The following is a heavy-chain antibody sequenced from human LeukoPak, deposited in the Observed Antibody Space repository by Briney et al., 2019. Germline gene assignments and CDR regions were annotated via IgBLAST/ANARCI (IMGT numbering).Heavy chain of an antibody. Sequence: PGGSLRLSCTASGFTFGGYAMSWVRQAPGKGLEWEGFIRSKAYGGTTEYAASVKGRFTISRDDSKSIAYLQMNSLKTEDTAVYYCTRGGGSSWYGYYYYYMDVWGKGTTVTISS. V-gene: IGHV3-49*04. CDR3: TRGGGSSWYGYYYYYMDV. CDR2: IRSKAYGGTT. D-gene: IGHD6-13*01. J-gene: IGHJ6*03. CDR1: GFTFGGYA.